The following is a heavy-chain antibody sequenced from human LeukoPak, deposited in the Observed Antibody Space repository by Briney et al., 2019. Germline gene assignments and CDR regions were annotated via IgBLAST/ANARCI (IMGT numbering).Heavy chain of an antibody. D-gene: IGHD5-18*01. CDR3: ARRILSYGLTVDY. J-gene: IGHJ4*02. V-gene: IGHV4-39*07. Sequence: SETLSLTCTVSGGSISSSSYYWGWIRQPPGKGLEWIGSIYYSGSTYYNPSLKSRVTTSVDTSKNQFSLKLSSVTAADTAVYYCARRILSYGLTVDYWGQGTLVTVSS. CDR2: IYYSGST. CDR1: GGSISSSSYY.